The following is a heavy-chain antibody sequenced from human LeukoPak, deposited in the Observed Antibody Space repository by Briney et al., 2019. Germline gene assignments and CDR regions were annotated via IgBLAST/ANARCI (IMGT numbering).Heavy chain of an antibody. Sequence: GASVKVSCKASGGTFSSYAISWVRQAPGQGLEWMGGIIPIFGTANYAQKFQGRVTITADKSTSTAYMELSSVRSEDTAVYYCARGLYSSGWYYFDYWGQGTLVTVSS. CDR2: IIPIFGTA. J-gene: IGHJ4*02. CDR1: GGTFSSYA. D-gene: IGHD6-19*01. CDR3: ARGLYSSGWYYFDY. V-gene: IGHV1-69*06.